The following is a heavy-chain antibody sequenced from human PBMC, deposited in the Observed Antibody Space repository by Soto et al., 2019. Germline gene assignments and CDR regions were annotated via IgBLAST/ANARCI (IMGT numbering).Heavy chain of an antibody. CDR1: GFTFSNAW. V-gene: IGHV3-15*01. CDR2: IKSKTDGGTT. D-gene: IGHD3-9*01. Sequence: PGGSLRLSCAASGFTFSNAWMSWVRQAPGKGLEWVGRIKSKTDGGTTDCAAPVKGRFTISRDDSKNTLYLQMNSLKTEDTAVYYCTTGPPSIYYDILTGYPINFDYWGQGTLVTVSS. CDR3: TTGPPSIYYDILTGYPINFDY. J-gene: IGHJ4*02.